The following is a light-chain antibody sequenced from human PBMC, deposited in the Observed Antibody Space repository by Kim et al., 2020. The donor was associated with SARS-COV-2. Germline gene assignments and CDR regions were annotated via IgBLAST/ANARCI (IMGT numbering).Light chain of an antibody. V-gene: IGKV3-11*01. CDR3: QQRNSWPPAVT. CDR2: DAS. Sequence: PGERATLSCRASQSVNRDLAWYQKKPGQAHRLLIYDASTRATGIPARFSGSESGTDFTLTISSLEPEDFSIYYCQQRNSWPPAVTFGGGTKVDIK. J-gene: IGKJ4*01. CDR1: QSVNRD.